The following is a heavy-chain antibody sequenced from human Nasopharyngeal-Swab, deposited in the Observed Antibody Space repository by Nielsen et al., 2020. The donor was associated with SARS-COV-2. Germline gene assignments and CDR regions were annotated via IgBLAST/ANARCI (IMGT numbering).Heavy chain of an antibody. CDR1: GFTFSSYP. CDR2: ISYDGSNK. V-gene: IGHV3-30-3*01. D-gene: IGHD6-13*01. J-gene: IGHJ6*02. CDR3: AGPSWSSLIYGMDV. Sequence: GESLKISCAASGFTFSSYPMHWVRQAPGKGLEWVAVISYDGSNKYYADSVKGRFTISRDNSKNTLYLQMNSLRAEDTAVYYCAGPSWSSLIYGMDVWGQGTTVTVSS.